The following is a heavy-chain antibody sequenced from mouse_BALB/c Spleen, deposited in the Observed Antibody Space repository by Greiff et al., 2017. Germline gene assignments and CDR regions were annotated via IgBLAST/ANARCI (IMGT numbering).Heavy chain of an antibody. V-gene: IGHV1-14*01. CDR1: GFTFTSYV. J-gene: IGHJ4*01. Sequence: EVKLVESGPELVKPGASVKMSCKASGFTFTSYVMHWVKQKPGQGLEWIGYINPYNDGTKYNEKFQGKATLTSDKSSSTAYMELSSLTSEGTAVYYCARYGYDGYYYAMDYWGQGTSVTVSS. CDR2: INPYNDGT. CDR3: ARYGYDGYYYAMDY. D-gene: IGHD2-2*01.